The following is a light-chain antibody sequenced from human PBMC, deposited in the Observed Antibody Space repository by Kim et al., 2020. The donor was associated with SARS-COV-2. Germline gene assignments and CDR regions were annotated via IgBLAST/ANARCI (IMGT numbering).Light chain of an antibody. J-gene: IGLJ3*02. V-gene: IGLV1-47*01. Sequence: ELTQPPSASGPPGQRVTISCSGSSSNIGSNYVYWYQQLPGRAPKLLIYRDNQRPSGVPDRFSGSKSGTSASLAISGLRSEDEADYYCAAWDDSLRGWVFGGGTQLTVL. CDR2: RDN. CDR1: SSNIGSNY. CDR3: AAWDDSLRGWV.